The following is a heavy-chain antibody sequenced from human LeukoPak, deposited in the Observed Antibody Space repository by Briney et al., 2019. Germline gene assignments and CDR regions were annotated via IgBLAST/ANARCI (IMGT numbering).Heavy chain of an antibody. CDR2: IYHSGST. J-gene: IGHJ5*02. CDR3: ARGGYYGSGNDFRFDP. V-gene: IGHV4-4*02. D-gene: IGHD3-10*01. Sequence: SGTLSLTCAVSGGSISSSNWWSWVRQPPGKGLEWIGEIYHSGSTNYNPSLKSRVTILVDKSKNQFSLKLSSVTAADTAVYYCARGGYYGSGNDFRFDPWGQGTLVTVSS. CDR1: GGSISSSNW.